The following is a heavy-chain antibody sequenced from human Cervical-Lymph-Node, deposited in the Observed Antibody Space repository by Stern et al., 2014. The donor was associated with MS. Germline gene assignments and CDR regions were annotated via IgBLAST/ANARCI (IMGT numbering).Heavy chain of an antibody. V-gene: IGHV3-9*01. D-gene: IGHD4-11*01. CDR2: IGWNSVSI. CDR3: AKCHSSYIFYAGVDV. J-gene: IGHJ6*02. Sequence: EVQLVESGGGLVQPGRSLRLSCAASGFTFNDYTMHWVRQAPGKGLEWVSGIGWNSVSIGYADSVKGRFTISRDNANNSLYLEMNSLRPEDTALYYCAKCHSSYIFYAGVDVWGQGTTVTVSS. CDR1: GFTFNDYT.